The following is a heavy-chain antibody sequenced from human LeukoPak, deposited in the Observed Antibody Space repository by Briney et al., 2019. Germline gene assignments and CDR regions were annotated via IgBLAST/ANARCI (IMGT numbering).Heavy chain of an antibody. CDR2: ISYDGSNK. J-gene: IGHJ3*02. D-gene: IGHD6-19*01. CDR3: AKDSGIAVAGTLRAFDI. V-gene: IGHV3-30*18. CDR1: GFTFSSYG. Sequence: GGSLRLSCAASGFTFSSYGMHWVRKAPGKGLEWVAVISYDGSNKYFADSVKGRFTISRDNSKNTLYLQMNSLRAEDTAVYYCAKDSGIAVAGTLRAFDIWGQGTMVTVSS.